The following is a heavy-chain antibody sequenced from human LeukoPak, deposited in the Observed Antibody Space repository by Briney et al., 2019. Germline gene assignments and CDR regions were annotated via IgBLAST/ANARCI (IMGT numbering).Heavy chain of an antibody. CDR1: GYAFTSYA. CDR3: ARGGSPYRYFDY. CDR2: INAGNGNT. Sequence: ASVKVSCKASGYAFTSYAMHWVRQAPGQRLEWMGWINAGNGNTKYSQKFQGRVTITRDTSASTAYMELSSVRSEGTAVYYCARGGSPYRYFDYWGQGTLVTVSS. D-gene: IGHD2-15*01. J-gene: IGHJ4*02. V-gene: IGHV1-3*01.